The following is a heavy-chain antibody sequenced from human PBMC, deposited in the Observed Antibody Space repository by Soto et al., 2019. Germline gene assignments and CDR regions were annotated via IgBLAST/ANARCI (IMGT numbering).Heavy chain of an antibody. CDR1: AFTFNTYS. Sequence: PGRSLRLSCAGSAFTFNTYSMNWGRQAPGKGLEWISYISSSGRSIYYADSVKGRFTISRDNSKNTVYLQMHSLKAEDTAIYKCAKVEFNYYDETGYYYGRGHFDYWGRRTLVTVYS. V-gene: IGHV3-48*01. CDR3: AKVEFNYYDETGYYYGRGHFDY. CDR2: ISSSGRSI. J-gene: IGHJ4*02. D-gene: IGHD3-22*01.